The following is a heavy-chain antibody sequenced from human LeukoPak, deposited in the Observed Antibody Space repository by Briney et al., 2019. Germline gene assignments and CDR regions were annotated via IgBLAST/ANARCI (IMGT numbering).Heavy chain of an antibody. J-gene: IGHJ6*03. CDR3: ARGYYDILTGYYSPTPMDGAYYYMDV. D-gene: IGHD3-9*01. V-gene: IGHV1-18*01. CDR1: GYTFTSYG. CDR2: ISAYNGNT. Sequence: GASVKVSCKASGYTFTSYGISWVRQAPGQGLEWMGWISAYNGNTNYAQKLQGRVTMTTDTSTSTAYMELRSLRSDDTAVYYCARGYYDILTGYYSPTPMDGAYYYMDVWGKGTTVTISS.